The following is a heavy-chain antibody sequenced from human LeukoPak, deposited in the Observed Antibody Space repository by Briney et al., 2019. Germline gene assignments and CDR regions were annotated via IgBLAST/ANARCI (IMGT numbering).Heavy chain of an antibody. Sequence: GGSLRLSCAASGFSFSTYWMSWVRQAPGEGLEWVANIKQDRSEKYYVDSVKGRFTISRDNAKNSLYLQMNSLRAEDTAVYYCARAGNWNDGGYFDYWGQGTLVTVSS. CDR1: GFSFSTYW. D-gene: IGHD1-20*01. CDR3: ARAGNWNDGGYFDY. CDR2: IKQDRSEK. V-gene: IGHV3-7*01. J-gene: IGHJ4*02.